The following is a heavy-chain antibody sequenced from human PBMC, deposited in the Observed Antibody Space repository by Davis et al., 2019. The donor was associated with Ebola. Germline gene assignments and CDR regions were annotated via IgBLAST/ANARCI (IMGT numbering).Heavy chain of an antibody. D-gene: IGHD4-11*01. CDR1: GYTFNSYA. CDR3: ARGDNNYLYGYYYYGMDV. CDR2: MNPNSGNT. J-gene: IGHJ6*02. Sequence: AASVKVSCKASGYTFNSYAINWVRQATGQGLEWMGWMNPNSGNTGYAQKFQGRITMSRNTSIGTAYMELSSLRSEDTAVYYCARGDNNYLYGYYYYGMDVWGQGTTVTVSS. V-gene: IGHV1-8*01.